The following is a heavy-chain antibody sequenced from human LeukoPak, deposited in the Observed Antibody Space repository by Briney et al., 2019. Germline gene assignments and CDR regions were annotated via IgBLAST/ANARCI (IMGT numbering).Heavy chain of an antibody. J-gene: IGHJ4*02. CDR3: ARTPYYDFWSGYYTGGDY. CDR2: ISSSSSTI. CDR1: GFTFSRYS. Sequence: PGGSLRLSCAASGFTFSRYSMNWVRQAPGKGLEWVSYISSSSSTIYYADSVKGRFTISRDNAKNSLYLQMNSLRAEDTAVYYCARTPYYDFWSGYYTGGDYWGQGTLVTVSS. V-gene: IGHV3-48*01. D-gene: IGHD3-3*01.